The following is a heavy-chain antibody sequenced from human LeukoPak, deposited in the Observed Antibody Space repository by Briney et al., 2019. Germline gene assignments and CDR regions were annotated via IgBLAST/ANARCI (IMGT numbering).Heavy chain of an antibody. CDR3: ARWLGKGFDM. J-gene: IGHJ3*02. CDR1: SYSISTNSY. D-gene: IGHD3-22*01. V-gene: IGHV4-38-2*02. Sequence: PSETLSLACSVSSYSISTNSYWGWIRQSPGKGLEWIGSIHHGGNTYYNPSLMRRVTISMDTSKNQFSLNLSSVTAADTAVYYCARWLGKGFDMWGQGTKVTVSS. CDR2: IHHGGNT.